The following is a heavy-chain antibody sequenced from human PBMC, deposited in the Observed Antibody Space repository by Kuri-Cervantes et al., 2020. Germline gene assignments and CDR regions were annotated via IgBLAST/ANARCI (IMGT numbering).Heavy chain of an antibody. D-gene: IGHD6-19*01. CDR2: IYYSRTT. V-gene: IGHV4-59*01. CDR3: VSCISSSGWCNWFDP. J-gene: IGHJ5*02. Sequence: SQTLSLTCAVYGGSFSGYYWSWIRQPPGKGLEWIGYIYYSRTTNYNPSLKSRVTISVDTSKNQFSLKLSSVTAADTAVYYCVSCISSSGWCNWFDPWGQGTLVTVSS. CDR1: GGSFSGYY.